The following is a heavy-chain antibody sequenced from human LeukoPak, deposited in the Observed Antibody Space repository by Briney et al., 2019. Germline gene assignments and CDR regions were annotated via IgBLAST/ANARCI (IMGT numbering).Heavy chain of an antibody. J-gene: IGHJ4*02. Sequence: PGGSLRLSCAASGFTFSSYDMHWVRQATGKGLEWVSAIGTAGDTYYPGSVKGRFTISRENAKNSLYLQMNSLRAGDTAAYYCARGASLRHFDYWGQGTLVTVSS. CDR3: ARGASLRHFDY. CDR1: GFTFSSYD. V-gene: IGHV3-13*01. D-gene: IGHD5/OR15-5a*01. CDR2: IGTAGDT.